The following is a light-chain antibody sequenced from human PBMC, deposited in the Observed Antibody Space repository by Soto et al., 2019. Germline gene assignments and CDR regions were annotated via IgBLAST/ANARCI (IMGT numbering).Light chain of an antibody. CDR1: QSVYNNY. V-gene: IGKV3-20*01. CDR2: AAS. J-gene: IGKJ1*01. CDR3: KPYGTSSWT. Sequence: EIVLTQSPVTLSLSPGERATLSCRASQSVYNNYLAWYQHKPGQAPRLLIYAASSRATGIPDRFSGSGSGKDFTLTISRLEPEDFAVYYCKPYGTSSWTFGQWTKVEIK.